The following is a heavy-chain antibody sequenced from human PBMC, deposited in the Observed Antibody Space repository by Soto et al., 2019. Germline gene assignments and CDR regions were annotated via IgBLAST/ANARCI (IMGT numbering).Heavy chain of an antibody. V-gene: IGHV4-31*03. Sequence: QVQLQESGPGLVKPSQTLSLTCTVSGGSISSGDYYWSWIRQHPGKGLEWIGYIHYSGSTYYNPSLKSRVTISVDTSKNQFSLKPRSVTAADTAVYYCARDNGEQQLINYYYGMDVWGLGSTVTVSS. CDR2: IHYSGST. CDR3: ARDNGEQQLINYYYGMDV. J-gene: IGHJ6*02. D-gene: IGHD6-13*01. CDR1: GGSISSGDYY.